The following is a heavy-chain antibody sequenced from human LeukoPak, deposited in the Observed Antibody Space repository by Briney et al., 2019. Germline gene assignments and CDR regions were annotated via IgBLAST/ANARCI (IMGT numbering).Heavy chain of an antibody. D-gene: IGHD2/OR15-2a*01. V-gene: IGHV3-30*02. CDR3: VNRGLDY. Sequence: GGSLRLSCAASGFTYSSYGMHWVRQAPGKGLEWVAFIRYDGSNKYYADSVKGRFTISRDNSKNTLYLQMNSLRAEDTAVYYCVNRGLDYWGQGALVTVSS. CDR1: GFTYSSYG. CDR2: IRYDGSNK. J-gene: IGHJ4*02.